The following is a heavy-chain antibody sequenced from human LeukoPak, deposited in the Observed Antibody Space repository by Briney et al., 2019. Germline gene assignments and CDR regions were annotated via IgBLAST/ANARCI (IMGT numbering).Heavy chain of an antibody. CDR1: GFTFSSNA. J-gene: IGHJ4*02. D-gene: IGHD1-14*01. Sequence: GGSLRLSCAASGFTFSSNAMSWVPQAPGKGLEWVSAISGSGGSTYYADSVKGRFTISRDNSKNTLYLQMNSLRAEDTAVYYCAKAIDPTGLDYWGQGTLVTVSS. CDR2: ISGSGGST. CDR3: AKAIDPTGLDY. V-gene: IGHV3-23*01.